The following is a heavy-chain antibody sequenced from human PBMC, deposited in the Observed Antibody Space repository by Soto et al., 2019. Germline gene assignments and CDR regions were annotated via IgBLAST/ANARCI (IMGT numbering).Heavy chain of an antibody. J-gene: IGHJ4*02. CDR3: ARRYGSSSWYYFDY. D-gene: IGHD6-13*01. CDR2: IYYSGST. V-gene: IGHV4-59*08. CDR1: GGSISSYY. Sequence: SETLSLTCTVSGGSISSYYWSWIRQPPGKGLEWIGYIYYSGSTNYNPSLKSRVTISVDTSKNQFSLKLSSGTAADTAVYYCARRYGSSSWYYFDYWGQGTLVTVSS.